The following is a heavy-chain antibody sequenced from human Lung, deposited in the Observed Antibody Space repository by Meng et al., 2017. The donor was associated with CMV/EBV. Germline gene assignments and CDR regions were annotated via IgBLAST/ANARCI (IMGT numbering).Heavy chain of an antibody. V-gene: IGHV3-21*01. D-gene: IGHD5/OR15-5a*01. CDR2: ISNGGAYI. CDR1: GFMFSDYS. Sequence: GESLKISCAASGFMFSDYSMNWVRQAPGKGLEWVSSISNGGAYIYYADSVKGRFTISRDNAQNSLYLQMNSLRAEDTAVYYCARDVSPRSSVYFAIYYFYAFDVWGQGTTVTFSS. CDR3: ARDVSPRSSVYFAIYYFYAFDV. J-gene: IGHJ6*02.